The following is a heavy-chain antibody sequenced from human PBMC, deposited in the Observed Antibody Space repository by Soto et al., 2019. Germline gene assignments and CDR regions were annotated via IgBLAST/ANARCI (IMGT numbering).Heavy chain of an antibody. D-gene: IGHD3-9*01. CDR2: IYPDDSDT. CDR3: VRHYDTLTIDY. Sequence: GESLTISCECSGYTFANYWFGWVRQMPGKGLEWMGIIYPDDSDTTYSPSFQGQVTISADKSISTAYLQWSSLNASDTAMYYCVRHYDTLTIDYWGQGTLVTVSS. V-gene: IGHV5-51*01. J-gene: IGHJ4*02. CDR1: GYTFANYW.